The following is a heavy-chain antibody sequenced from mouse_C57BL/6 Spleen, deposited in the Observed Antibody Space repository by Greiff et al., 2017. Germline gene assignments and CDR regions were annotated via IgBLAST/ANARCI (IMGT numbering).Heavy chain of an antibody. CDR2: ISSGGDYI. V-gene: IGHV5-9-1*02. Sequence: EVMLVESGEGLLKPGGSLKLSCAASGFTFSSYAMSWVRRTPKKRLEWVANISSGGDYIYYADTVKGRFTISRDNARNTLYLQMSSLKSEDTAMYYCTRDEDYYAMDYWGQGTSVTVSS. CDR1: GFTFSSYA. J-gene: IGHJ4*01. CDR3: TRDEDYYAMDY.